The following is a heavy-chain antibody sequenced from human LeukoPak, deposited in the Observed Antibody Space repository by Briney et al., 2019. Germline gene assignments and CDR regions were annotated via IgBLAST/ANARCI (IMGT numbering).Heavy chain of an antibody. CDR3: ARIGVYDLDAPS. Sequence: GGSLRLSCAASGFTLSSYWMHWVRQAPGKGLVWVSRMNSDGSGRTYADSAKGRFTISRDNDKNTLYMQMNSLRAEDTAVYYCARIGVYDLDAPSWGQGTLVTVSS. CDR2: MNSDGSGR. CDR1: GFTLSSYW. D-gene: IGHD5/OR15-5a*01. J-gene: IGHJ4*02. V-gene: IGHV3-74*01.